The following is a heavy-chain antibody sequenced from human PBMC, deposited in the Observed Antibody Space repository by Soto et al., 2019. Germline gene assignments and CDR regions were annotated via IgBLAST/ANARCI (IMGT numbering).Heavy chain of an antibody. Sequence: ASVKVPCKASGYSFTNYGITWVRQAPGQGLEFMGWIRPYNDNTNYAQRLQGRVTMTTETSTSTAYMELRSLRSDDTAVYYCARDSLRSIEGLWLENYYYYGMDVWGQGTTVTVSS. D-gene: IGHD5-18*01. V-gene: IGHV1-18*04. J-gene: IGHJ6*02. CDR2: IRPYNDNT. CDR3: ARDSLRSIEGLWLENYYYYGMDV. CDR1: GYSFTNYG.